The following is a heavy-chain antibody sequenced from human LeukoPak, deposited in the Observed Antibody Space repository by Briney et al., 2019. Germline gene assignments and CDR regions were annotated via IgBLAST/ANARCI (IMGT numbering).Heavy chain of an antibody. CDR2: ISAYNGNT. J-gene: IGHJ6*02. CDR3: ARFRADYYYYGMDV. D-gene: IGHD1-26*01. V-gene: IGHV1-18*01. Sequence: GASVKVSCKASGYTFTSYGISWVRQAPGQGLEWMGWISAYNGNTNYAQKFQGRDTMTRNTSISTAYMELSSLRSEDTAVYYCARFRADYYYYGMDVWGQGTTVTVSS. CDR1: GYTFTSYG.